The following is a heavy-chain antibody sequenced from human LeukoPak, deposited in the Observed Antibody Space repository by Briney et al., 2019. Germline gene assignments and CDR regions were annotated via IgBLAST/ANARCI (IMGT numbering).Heavy chain of an antibody. J-gene: IGHJ4*02. CDR1: GFTFSSYS. Sequence: KPGGSLRLSCAASGFTFSSYSMNWVRQAPGKGLEWVSSISSSSSYIYYADSVKGRFTISRDNAKNSLFLQMNSLRAGDTAVYYCARFIAATGVDSWGQGTLVTLSS. CDR3: ARFIAATGVDS. CDR2: ISSSSSYI. V-gene: IGHV3-21*01. D-gene: IGHD6-13*01.